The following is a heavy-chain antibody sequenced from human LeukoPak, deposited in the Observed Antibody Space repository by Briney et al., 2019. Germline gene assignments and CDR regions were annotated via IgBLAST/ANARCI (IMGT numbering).Heavy chain of an antibody. Sequence: ASVKVSCKASGYTFTSYYMHWVRQAPGQGLEWMGIINPSGGSTSYAQKFQGRVTMTRDTSTSTVYMGLSSLRSEDTAVYYCARSPRGEKYYYGSGSYYLVYWGQGTLVTVSS. CDR1: GYTFTSYY. J-gene: IGHJ4*02. CDR2: INPSGGST. V-gene: IGHV1-46*01. CDR3: ARSPRGEKYYYGSGSYYLVY. D-gene: IGHD3-10*01.